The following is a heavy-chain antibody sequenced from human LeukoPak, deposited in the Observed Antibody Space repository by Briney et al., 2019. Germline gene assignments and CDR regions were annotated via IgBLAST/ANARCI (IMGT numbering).Heavy chain of an antibody. V-gene: IGHV4-39*07. CDR3: TREWSYYDRDSNRPHAFAI. CDR2: IYYIGGST. CDR1: GGSISSSTNH. Sequence: SETLSLTCTVSGGSISSSTNHWGWIRQPPGKGLEWIGSIYYIGGSTYYNPSLKCRVTISVGTSENQFSLKLSSVTAADTAVYYCTREWSYYDRDSNRPHAFAIWGQGTMVTVSS. D-gene: IGHD3-22*01. J-gene: IGHJ3*02.